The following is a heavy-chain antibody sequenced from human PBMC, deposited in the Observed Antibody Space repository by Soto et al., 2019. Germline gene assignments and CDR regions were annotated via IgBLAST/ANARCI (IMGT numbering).Heavy chain of an antibody. CDR1: GGSISDSDNY. Sequence: QLQLQESGPGLVEPSETLSLTCTVSGGSISDSDNYWGWIRQSPGKGLEWIGSMHYSGRVYQNASLKSRVTIPVDTSKNQSSLKLSSVTAADTAVYYCASPYFGSGTQYYWGQGALVTVSS. D-gene: IGHD3-10*01. J-gene: IGHJ4*02. V-gene: IGHV4-39*01. CDR2: MHYSGRV. CDR3: ASPYFGSGTQYY.